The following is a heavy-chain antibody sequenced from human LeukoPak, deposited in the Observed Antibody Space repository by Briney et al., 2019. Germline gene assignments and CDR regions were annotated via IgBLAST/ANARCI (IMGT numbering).Heavy chain of an antibody. CDR1: GGSISSYY. Sequence: SETLSLTCTVSGGSISSYYWGWIRQPPGKGLEWIGYIYYSGSTNYNPSLKSRVTISVDTSKNQFSLKLSSVTAADTAVYYCARAMDTAMSYIVWGQGTLVTVSS. J-gene: IGHJ4*02. D-gene: IGHD5-18*01. V-gene: IGHV4-59*01. CDR3: ARAMDTAMSYIV. CDR2: IYYSGST.